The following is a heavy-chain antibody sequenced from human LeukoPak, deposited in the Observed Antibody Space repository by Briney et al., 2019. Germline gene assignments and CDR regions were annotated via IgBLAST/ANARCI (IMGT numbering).Heavy chain of an antibody. Sequence: SETLSLTCTVSGGSISSSTYYWGWIRQPPGEGLEWIGSMYYSGSTYYNPSLKSRLTISADTSNNHFSLKLRSVTAADTAVYYCARGSSWHPDYWGQGTLVTVSS. CDR3: ARGSSWHPDY. CDR2: MYYSGST. J-gene: IGHJ4*02. D-gene: IGHD6-13*01. V-gene: IGHV4-39*02. CDR1: GGSISSSTYY.